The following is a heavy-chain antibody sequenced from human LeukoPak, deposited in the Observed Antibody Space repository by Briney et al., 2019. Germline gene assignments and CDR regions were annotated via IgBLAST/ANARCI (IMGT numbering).Heavy chain of an antibody. CDR1: GFTVSSNY. V-gene: IGHV3-66*01. D-gene: IGHD3-3*01. J-gene: IGHJ3*02. Sequence: GGSLRLSCAASGFTVSSNYMSWVRQAPGKGLEWVSVIYSGGSTYYADSVKGRFTISRDNSKNTLYLQMNSLRAEDTAVYYCAGSGVVLSRHDAFDIWGQGTMVTVSS. CDR2: IYSGGST. CDR3: AGSGVVLSRHDAFDI.